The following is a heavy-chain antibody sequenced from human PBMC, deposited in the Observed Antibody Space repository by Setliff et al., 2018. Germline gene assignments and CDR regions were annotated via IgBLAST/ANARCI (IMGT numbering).Heavy chain of an antibody. V-gene: IGHV4-59*02. CDR3: VREGYSEYFQD. D-gene: IGHD1-1*01. Sequence: SETLSLTCNVSGASVSSHYWDWIRQPPGKGLEWIGFISYSGITTYNVSLKSRVSISVDTSKKQLSLTLSSVTAADTAVYYCVREGYSEYFQDWGRGTLVTVSS. CDR2: ISYSGIT. J-gene: IGHJ1*01. CDR1: GASVSSHY.